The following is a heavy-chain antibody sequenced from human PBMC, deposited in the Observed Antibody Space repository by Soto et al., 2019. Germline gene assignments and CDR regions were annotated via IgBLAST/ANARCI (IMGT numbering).Heavy chain of an antibody. CDR2: ISGSGGST. D-gene: IGHD6-13*01. CDR3: AKALAAAVNWFDP. Sequence: EVQLLESGGGLVQPGGSLRLSCAASGFTFSIYAMSWVRQAPGKGLEWVSAISGSGGSTYYAESVKGRFTISRDNSKNTLYMQMNSLRAEDTAVYYCAKALAAAVNWFDPWGQGHLVTVSS. J-gene: IGHJ5*02. CDR1: GFTFSIYA. V-gene: IGHV3-23*01.